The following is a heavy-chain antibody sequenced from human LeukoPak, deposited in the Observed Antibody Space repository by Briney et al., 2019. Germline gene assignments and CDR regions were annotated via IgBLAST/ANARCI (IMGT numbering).Heavy chain of an antibody. Sequence: PGGSLRLSCAASGFTFDDYAMHWVRQAPGKGLEWVSSISWNSATIAYADSVKGRFTISRDNSKNTLYLQMNSLRAEDTAVYYCARALAGGATAYWGQGTLVTASS. V-gene: IGHV3-9*01. D-gene: IGHD1-26*01. J-gene: IGHJ4*02. CDR2: ISWNSATI. CDR3: ARALAGGATAY. CDR1: GFTFDDYA.